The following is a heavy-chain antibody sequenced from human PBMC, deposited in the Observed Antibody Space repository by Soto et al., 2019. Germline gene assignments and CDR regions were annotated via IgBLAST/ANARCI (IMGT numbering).Heavy chain of an antibody. Sequence: GGSLRLSCAASGFTFSSYSMNWVRQAPGKGLEWVSSISSSSSYIYYADSVKGRFTISRDNAKNSLFLQMNSLRAEDTAVYYCARDEGLTYYDFWSGYYFSLPNHEHDAFDIWGQGTMVTVSS. CDR3: ARDEGLTYYDFWSGYYFSLPNHEHDAFDI. V-gene: IGHV3-21*01. J-gene: IGHJ3*02. CDR1: GFTFSSYS. CDR2: ISSSSSYI. D-gene: IGHD3-3*01.